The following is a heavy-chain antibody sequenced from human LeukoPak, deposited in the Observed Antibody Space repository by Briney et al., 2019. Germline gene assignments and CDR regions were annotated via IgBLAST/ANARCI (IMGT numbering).Heavy chain of an antibody. CDR1: GGSISSYY. CDR3: ARHKPTGSYPLEL. CDR2: VYYTGRT. V-gene: IGHV4-59*08. D-gene: IGHD3-10*01. J-gene: IGHJ4*02. Sequence: PSKTLSLTCIVSGGSISSYYWSWLRQPPGKGLEWIGHVYYTGRTTYNPSLRSRLTISADTSTSQLSLKLSSVTAADTAVYYCARHKPTGSYPLELWGQGTLVTVSS.